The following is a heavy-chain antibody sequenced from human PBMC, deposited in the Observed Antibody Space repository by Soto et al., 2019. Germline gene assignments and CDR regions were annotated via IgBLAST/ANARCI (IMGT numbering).Heavy chain of an antibody. CDR3: ARSGFRVEYYFDY. CDR2: IIPILGIA. V-gene: IGHV1-69*02. Sequence: ASVKVSCKASGGTFSSYTISWVRQAPGQGLEWMGRIIPILGIANYAQKFQGRVTITADKSTSTAYMELSSLRSEDTAVYYCARSGFRVEYYFDYWGQGTLVTVSS. D-gene: IGHD3-10*01. CDR1: GGTFSSYT. J-gene: IGHJ4*02.